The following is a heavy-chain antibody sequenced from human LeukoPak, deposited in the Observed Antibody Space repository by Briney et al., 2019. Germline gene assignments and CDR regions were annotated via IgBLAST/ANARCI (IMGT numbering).Heavy chain of an antibody. J-gene: IGHJ4*02. CDR2: ISGSGGST. D-gene: IGHD3/OR15-3a*01. V-gene: IGHV3-23*01. CDR3: AKDRSDFWTLGY. CDR1: GFTFSSYA. Sequence: PGGSLRLSCAASGFTFSSYAMSWVRQAPGKGLEWVSAISGSGGSTYYANSVKGRFTISRDNSKNTLYLQMNSLRAEDTAVYYCAKDRSDFWTLGYWGQGTLVTVSS.